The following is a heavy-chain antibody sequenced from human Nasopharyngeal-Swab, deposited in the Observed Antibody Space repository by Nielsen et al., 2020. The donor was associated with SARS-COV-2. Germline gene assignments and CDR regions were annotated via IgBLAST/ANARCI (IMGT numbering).Heavy chain of an antibody. J-gene: IGHJ3*02. CDR2: IYSGGST. V-gene: IGHV3-53*01. D-gene: IGHD3-3*01. CDR3: TTAVRFLEWLFSESYAFDI. Sequence: GGSLRLSCAASGFTVSSNYMSWVRQAPGKGLEWVSVIYSGGSTYYADSVKGRFTISRDNSKNTLYLQMNSLRAEDTAVYYCTTAVRFLEWLFSESYAFDIWGQGTMVTVSS. CDR1: GFTVSSNY.